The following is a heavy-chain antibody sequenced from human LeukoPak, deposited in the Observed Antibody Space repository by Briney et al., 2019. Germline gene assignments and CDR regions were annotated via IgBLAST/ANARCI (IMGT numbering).Heavy chain of an antibody. J-gene: IGHJ6*03. CDR3: ARGTYDSSAYSPGPYYYYYLDV. CDR1: GYIFTTYG. Sequence: GASVKVSCKSSGYIFTTYGFSWVRQAPGQGLEWMGWNTTYNDNTNYAQKLQGRVTMTTDTSTSTAYMELRSLRSDDTAVYYCARGTYDSSAYSPGPYYYYYLDVWGTGATVTISS. D-gene: IGHD3-22*01. CDR2: NTTYNDNT. V-gene: IGHV1-18*01.